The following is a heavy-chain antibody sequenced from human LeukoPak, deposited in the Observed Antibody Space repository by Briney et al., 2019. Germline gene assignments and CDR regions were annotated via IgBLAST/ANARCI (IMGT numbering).Heavy chain of an antibody. Sequence: GGSLRLSCAASGFTFSDYYMSWIRQAPGKGLEWVSYISSSGSTIYYADSVKGRFTISRDNAKNSLYLQMNSLRAEDTAVYYCARWYDSSGYYYVRGTQHDAFDIWGQGTMDTVSS. V-gene: IGHV3-11*01. D-gene: IGHD3-22*01. J-gene: IGHJ3*02. CDR1: GFTFSDYY. CDR3: ARWYDSSGYYYVRGTQHDAFDI. CDR2: ISSSGSTI.